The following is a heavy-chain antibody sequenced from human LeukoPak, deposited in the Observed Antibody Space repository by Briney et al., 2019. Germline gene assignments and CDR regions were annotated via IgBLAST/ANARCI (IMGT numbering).Heavy chain of an antibody. J-gene: IGHJ4*02. CDR3: AKPYSGSYQYFDY. CDR2: ISGIGGST. CDR1: GFTFSTYA. Sequence: GGSLRLSCAASGFTFSTYAMSWVRQAPGKGLEWVSGISGIGGSTYYADSVKGRFTIPRDDSKNTLSLQMNSLRAEDTAVYYCAKPYSGSYQYFDYWGQGTVVTVSS. D-gene: IGHD1-26*01. V-gene: IGHV3-23*01.